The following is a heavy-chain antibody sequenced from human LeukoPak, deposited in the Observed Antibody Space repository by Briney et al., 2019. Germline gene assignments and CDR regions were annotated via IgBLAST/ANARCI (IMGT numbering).Heavy chain of an antibody. D-gene: IGHD4-23*01. CDR1: GGSFSGYY. CDR3: ARNPTTVVTPYYYYGMDV. Sequence: SETLSLTCAVYGGSFSGYYWSWIRKRPGTGLEWIGEINHSGSTNYNPSLKSRVTISVDTSKNQFSLKLSSVTAADTAVYYCARNPTTVVTPYYYYGMDVWGQGTTVTVSS. CDR2: INHSGST. J-gene: IGHJ6*02. V-gene: IGHV4-34*01.